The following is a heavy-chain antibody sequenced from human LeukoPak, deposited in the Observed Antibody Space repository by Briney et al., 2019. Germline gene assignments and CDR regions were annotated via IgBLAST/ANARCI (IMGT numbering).Heavy chain of an antibody. J-gene: IGHJ4*02. Sequence: PGRSLRLSCAASGFTFSSYAMHWVRQAPGKGLEWVAVISYDGSNKYYADSVKGRFTISRDNSKNTLYLQMNSLRAEDTAVYYCARGQDYYDSSGYSLDYWGQGTLVTVSS. CDR2: ISYDGSNK. CDR3: ARGQDYYDSSGYSLDY. V-gene: IGHV3-30-3*01. CDR1: GFTFSSYA. D-gene: IGHD3-22*01.